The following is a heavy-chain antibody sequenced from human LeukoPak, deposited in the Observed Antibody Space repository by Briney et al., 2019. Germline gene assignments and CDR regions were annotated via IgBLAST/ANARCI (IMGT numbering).Heavy chain of an antibody. J-gene: IGHJ5*02. Sequence: GGSLRLSCAAFGFTFSGSAMHWVRQASGKGLEWVGRIRSKANSYATAYAASVKGRFTISRDDSKNTAYLQMNSLKTEDTAVYYCTRHVYYYDSSGYYNWFDPWGQGTLVTVSS. V-gene: IGHV3-73*01. D-gene: IGHD3-22*01. CDR1: GFTFSGSA. CDR3: TRHVYYYDSSGYYNWFDP. CDR2: IRSKANSYAT.